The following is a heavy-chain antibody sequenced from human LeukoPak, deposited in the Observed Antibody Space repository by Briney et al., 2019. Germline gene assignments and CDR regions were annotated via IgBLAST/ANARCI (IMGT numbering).Heavy chain of an antibody. CDR2: IYYSGST. CDR3: ARQGDIAAAGPPP. CDR1: GGSISSSSYY. D-gene: IGHD6-13*01. Sequence: PSETLSLTCTVSGGSISSSSYYWGWIRQPPGKGLEWIGSIYYSGSTYYNPSLKSRVTISVDTSKNQFSPKLSSVTAADTAVYYCARQGDIAAAGPPPWGQGTLVTVSS. J-gene: IGHJ5*02. V-gene: IGHV4-39*01.